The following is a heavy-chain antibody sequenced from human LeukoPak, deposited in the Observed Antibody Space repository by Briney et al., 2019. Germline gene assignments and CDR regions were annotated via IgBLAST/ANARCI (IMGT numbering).Heavy chain of an antibody. CDR1: GYTLTSYG. D-gene: IGHD1-26*01. V-gene: IGHV1-18*01. CDR3: ARGRVVGAQWDAFDI. Sequence: ASVKVSCKASGYTLTSYGISWVRQAPGQGLEWMGWISAYNGNTNYAQKLQGRVTMTTDTSTSTAYMELRSLRSDDTAVYYCARGRVVGAQWDAFDIWGQGTMVTVSS. J-gene: IGHJ3*02. CDR2: ISAYNGNT.